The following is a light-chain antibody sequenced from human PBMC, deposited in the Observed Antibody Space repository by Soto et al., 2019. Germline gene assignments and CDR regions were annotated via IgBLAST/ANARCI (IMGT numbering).Light chain of an antibody. CDR2: SHS. Sequence: EIVLTQSPGTLSLSPFERATLSCNPSQTLSNSFIAWYQQKPGQAPRLLIHSHSSRAAGIPDRFSGSGSETDFTLTISRLEPEDFAMYHCQHFGDSRWTFGQGTKVDI. CDR3: QHFGDSRWT. J-gene: IGKJ1*01. CDR1: QTLSNSF. V-gene: IGKV3-20*01.